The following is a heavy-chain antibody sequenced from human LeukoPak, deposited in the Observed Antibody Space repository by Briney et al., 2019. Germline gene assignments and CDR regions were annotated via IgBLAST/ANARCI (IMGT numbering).Heavy chain of an antibody. CDR1: GDSISNYY. J-gene: IGHJ4*02. Sequence: SETLSLTCSVSGDSISNYYWGWIRQPPGKGLEYIGYIYYSGSTIYNPSLKSRVTTSLDTSKNQFSLKLNSVTAADTAVYYCATRSSGYSLLFDYWGQGTLVTVSS. D-gene: IGHD3-22*01. V-gene: IGHV4-59*01. CDR2: IYYSGST. CDR3: ATRSSGYSLLFDY.